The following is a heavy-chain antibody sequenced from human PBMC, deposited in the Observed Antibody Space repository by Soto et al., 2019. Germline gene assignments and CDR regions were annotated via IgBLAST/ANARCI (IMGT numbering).Heavy chain of an antibody. V-gene: IGHV3-23*01. Sequence: EVQLLKSGGGLVQPGGSLRLSCAASGFTFSSYAMSWVRQAPGKGLEWVSAISGSGGSTYYADSVKGRFTISRDNSKNTLYLQMNSLRAEDTAVYYCAKTLPGYSYGYRYYYYYYGMDVWGQGTTVTVSS. CDR1: GFTFSSYA. CDR2: ISGSGGST. CDR3: AKTLPGYSYGYRYYYYYYGMDV. D-gene: IGHD5-18*01. J-gene: IGHJ6*02.